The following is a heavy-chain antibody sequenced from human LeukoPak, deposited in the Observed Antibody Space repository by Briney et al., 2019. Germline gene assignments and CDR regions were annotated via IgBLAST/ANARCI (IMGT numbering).Heavy chain of an antibody. D-gene: IGHD3-10*01. CDR1: GYSISSDYY. J-gene: IGHJ4*02. Sequence: SETLSLTCIVSGYSISSDYYWRWIRQLPGKGLEWIGEINHSGSTNYNPSLKSRVTISVDTSKNQFSLKLSSVTAADTAVYYCARRGGSMVRGVIRYWGQGTLVTVSS. CDR2: INHSGST. CDR3: ARRGGSMVRGVIRY. V-gene: IGHV4-38-2*02.